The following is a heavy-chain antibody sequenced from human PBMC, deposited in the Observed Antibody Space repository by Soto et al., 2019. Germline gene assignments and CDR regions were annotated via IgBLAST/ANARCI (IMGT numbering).Heavy chain of an antibody. CDR3: SKGEPGYSSGWYYFDY. V-gene: IGHV6-1*01. J-gene: IGHJ4*02. CDR2: TYYRSKWYN. D-gene: IGHD6-19*01. Sequence: PSQTLSLTCAISGDSVSSNSAAWNWTRQSPSRGLEWLGRTYYRSKWYNDYAVSVKSRITINPDTSKNQFSLQLNSVTPEDTAVYFFSKGEPGYSSGWYYFDYWGQGTLVTVSS. CDR1: GDSVSSNSAA.